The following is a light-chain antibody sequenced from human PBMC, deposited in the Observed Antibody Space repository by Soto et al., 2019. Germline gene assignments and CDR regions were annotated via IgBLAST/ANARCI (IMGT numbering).Light chain of an antibody. CDR1: QSLLYSSNNKNF. CDR3: QKYYSSLATP. Sequence: DIVMTQSPDSLAVSLGERATINCKSSQSLLYSSNNKNFLAWYQQKPGQPPKLLFYWASTRQSGVPDRFSGSGSGTDFTLTITSVQAEDVAVYYCQKYYSSLATPLGQGTRLEXK. J-gene: IGKJ5*01. CDR2: WAS. V-gene: IGKV4-1*01.